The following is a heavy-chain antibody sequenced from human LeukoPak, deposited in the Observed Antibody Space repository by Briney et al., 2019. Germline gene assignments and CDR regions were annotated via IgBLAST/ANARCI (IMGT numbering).Heavy chain of an antibody. CDR3: ARVQYYDILTGSYYYYGMDV. Sequence: ASVKVSCKASGYTFTSYGISWVRQAPGRGLEWMGWISAYNGNTNYAQKLQGRVTMTTDTSTSTAYMELRSLRSDDTAVYYCARVQYYDILTGSYYYYGMDVWGQGTTVTVSS. CDR2: ISAYNGNT. CDR1: GYTFTSYG. D-gene: IGHD3-9*01. J-gene: IGHJ6*02. V-gene: IGHV1-18*01.